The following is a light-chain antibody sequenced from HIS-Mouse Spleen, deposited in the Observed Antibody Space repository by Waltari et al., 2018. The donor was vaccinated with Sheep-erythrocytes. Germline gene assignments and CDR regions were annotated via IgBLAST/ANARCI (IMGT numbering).Light chain of an antibody. CDR2: AAS. V-gene: IGKV1-8*01. Sequence: AIRMTQSPSSLSASTGDRVTITCRASQGISSYLAWYQQKPGKAPKLLNYAASTLQSGVPSRFSGSGSGTDFTLTISCLQSEDFATYYWQQYYSYPYTFGQGTKLEIK. CDR1: QGISSY. J-gene: IGKJ2*01. CDR3: QQYYSYPYT.